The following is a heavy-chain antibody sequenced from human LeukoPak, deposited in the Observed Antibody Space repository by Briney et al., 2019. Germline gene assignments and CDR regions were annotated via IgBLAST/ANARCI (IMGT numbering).Heavy chain of an antibody. CDR3: AREDIVVVVAARATSNWFDP. CDR2: INHSGST. V-gene: IGHV4-34*01. CDR1: GFTFSTYA. J-gene: IGHJ5*02. D-gene: IGHD2-15*01. Sequence: PGGSLRLSCAASGFTFSTYAMSWVRQAPGKGLEWIGEINHSGSTNYNPSLKSRVTISVDTSKNQFSLKLSSVTAADTAVYYCAREDIVVVVAARATSNWFDPWGQGTLVTVSS.